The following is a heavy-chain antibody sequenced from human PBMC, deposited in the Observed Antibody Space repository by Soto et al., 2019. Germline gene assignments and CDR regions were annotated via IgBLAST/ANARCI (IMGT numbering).Heavy chain of an antibody. CDR3: ARAPMVLTRSYFDS. J-gene: IGHJ4*02. CDR2: ISSSGNT. V-gene: IGHV4-59*01. Sequence: SETLSLTCTVPDGSIINFYWSWIRQPPGKGLEWIGYISSSGNTNYNPSLKSRVSISVDTSKNQFSLNLTSVTAADTAVYYCARAPMVLTRSYFDSWGQGTPVTVSS. D-gene: IGHD3-22*01. CDR1: DGSIINFY.